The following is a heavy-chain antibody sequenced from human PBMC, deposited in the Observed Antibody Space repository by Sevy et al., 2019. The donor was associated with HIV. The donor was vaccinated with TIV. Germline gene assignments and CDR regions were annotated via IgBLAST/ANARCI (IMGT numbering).Heavy chain of an antibody. CDR2: ISGSGTRT. V-gene: IGHV3-23*01. Sequence: GGSLRLSCAVSGFSFDSYGMTWVRQAPGKGLEWVSGISGSGTRTYYADSVKGRFIISRDNSKNTLYLQMNSLRSEDTAIYYLAKGGGGHYDPDEIGYYFYYYNMDVWGKRTTVTVSS. D-gene: IGHD3-22*01. J-gene: IGHJ6*03. CDR3: AKGGGGHYDPDEIGYYFYYYNMDV. CDR1: GFSFDSYG.